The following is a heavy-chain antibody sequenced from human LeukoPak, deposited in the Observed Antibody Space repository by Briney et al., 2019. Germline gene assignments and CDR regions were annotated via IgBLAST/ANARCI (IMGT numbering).Heavy chain of an antibody. CDR3: ARDIDCSGGSCYVNWFDP. D-gene: IGHD2-15*01. Sequence: ASVKVSCKASGYTFTGYYMHWVRQAPGQGLEWMGWINPNSGGTNYAQKFQGRVTMTRDTSISTAYMELGRLRSDDTAVYYCARDIDCSGGSCYVNWFDPWGQGTLVTVSS. J-gene: IGHJ5*02. CDR2: INPNSGGT. V-gene: IGHV1-2*02. CDR1: GYTFTGYY.